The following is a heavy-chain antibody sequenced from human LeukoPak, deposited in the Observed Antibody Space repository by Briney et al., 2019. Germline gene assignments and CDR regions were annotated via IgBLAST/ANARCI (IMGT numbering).Heavy chain of an antibody. CDR1: DGFITNYY. D-gene: IGHD4-17*01. Sequence: SETLSLTCTVSDGFITNYYWSWVRQPPGKGIEFIGYVHYSGTTNYNPSLRSRVTISIDTSKKHFFLELNSVTAADTAVYYCATGYGDFRVEGRYFYSWGQGTLVTVSS. J-gene: IGHJ4*02. V-gene: IGHV4-59*01. CDR2: VHYSGTT. CDR3: ATGYGDFRVEGRYFYS.